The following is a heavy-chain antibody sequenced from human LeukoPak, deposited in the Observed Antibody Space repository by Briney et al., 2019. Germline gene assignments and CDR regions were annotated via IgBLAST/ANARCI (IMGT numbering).Heavy chain of an antibody. Sequence: GGSLRLSCAASGFTFSNAWMSWVRQAPGKGLEWIGRIKTKTDGGTTNYAAPVKGRFTMSRDDSKNTLYLQMNSLKTEDTAMYYCTTEYSGSFSNWGQGILVTVSS. CDR2: IKTKTDGGTT. V-gene: IGHV3-15*01. CDR1: GFTFSNAW. J-gene: IGHJ4*02. D-gene: IGHD1-26*01. CDR3: TTEYSGSFSN.